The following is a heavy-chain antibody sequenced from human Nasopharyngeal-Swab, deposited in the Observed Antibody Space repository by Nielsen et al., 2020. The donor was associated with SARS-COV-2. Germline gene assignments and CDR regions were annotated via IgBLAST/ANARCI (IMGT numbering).Heavy chain of an antibody. Sequence: GESLKISCAASGFTFSSYSMNWVRQAPGKGLEWVSSISSSSSYIYYADSVKGRFTISRDNAKNSLYLQMNSLRAEDTAVYYCARGPLGYSYGYVDYWGQGTLVTVSS. V-gene: IGHV3-21*01. CDR1: GFTFSSYS. CDR3: ARGPLGYSYGYVDY. D-gene: IGHD5-18*01. CDR2: ISSSSSYI. J-gene: IGHJ4*02.